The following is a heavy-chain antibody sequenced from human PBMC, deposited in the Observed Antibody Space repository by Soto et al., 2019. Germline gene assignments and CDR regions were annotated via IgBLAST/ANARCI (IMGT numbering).Heavy chain of an antibody. J-gene: IGHJ6*02. Sequence: GSSVKVACKASVGTFSSYAISWVRQAPGQGLEWMGGIIPIFGTANYAQKFQGRVTITADESTSTAYMELSSLRSEDTAVYYCAIYYGSETELPDAETDYYYYGMDVWGQGTTVTVSS. CDR3: AIYYGSETELPDAETDYYYYGMDV. V-gene: IGHV1-69*13. D-gene: IGHD3-10*01. CDR1: VGTFSSYA. CDR2: IIPIFGTA.